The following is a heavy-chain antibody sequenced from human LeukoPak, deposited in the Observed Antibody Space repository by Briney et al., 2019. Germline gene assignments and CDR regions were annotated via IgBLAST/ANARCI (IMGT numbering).Heavy chain of an antibody. V-gene: IGHV1-18*01. CDR1: GYTFTSYG. CDR2: SSTYNDNT. Sequence: ASVKVSCKASGYTFTSYGISWMRQAPGQGLEWMGWSSTYNDNTNYAQKLQGRITMTTDTSTSTAYMELRSLRSDDTAVYYCARGFSESRSTLDYWGQGTLVTVSS. CDR3: ARGFSESRSTLDY. D-gene: IGHD2/OR15-2a*01. J-gene: IGHJ4*02.